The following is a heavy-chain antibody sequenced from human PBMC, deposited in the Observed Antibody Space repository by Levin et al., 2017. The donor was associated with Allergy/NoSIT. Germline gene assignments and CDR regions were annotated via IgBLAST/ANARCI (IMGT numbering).Heavy chain of an antibody. CDR3: AKGKRQFCTSTSCLIDD. CDR1: GFPFSTHA. D-gene: IGHD2-2*01. V-gene: IGHV3-30*18. J-gene: IGHJ4*02. CDR2: ILYDGSRK. Sequence: GESLKISCAASGFPFSTHAMHWVRQAPGKGLEWVAVILYDGSRKYYADSVKGRFTISRDNSNNPLYLQMNGLRTEDTAVYYCAKGKRQFCTSTSCLIDDWGQGTLVTVSS.